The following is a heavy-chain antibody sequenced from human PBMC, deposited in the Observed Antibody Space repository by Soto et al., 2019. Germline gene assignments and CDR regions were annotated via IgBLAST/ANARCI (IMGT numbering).Heavy chain of an antibody. J-gene: IGHJ4*02. CDR2: ISGSGGST. CDR1: GFTFSSYA. Sequence: PXESLRLSCAASGFTFSSYAMSWVRQAPGKGLEWVSAISGSGGSTYYADSVKGRFTISRDNSKNTLYLQMNSLRAEDTAVYYCAKSSQLVVGYWGQGTLVTVSS. CDR3: AKSSQLVVGY. D-gene: IGHD6-6*01. V-gene: IGHV3-23*01.